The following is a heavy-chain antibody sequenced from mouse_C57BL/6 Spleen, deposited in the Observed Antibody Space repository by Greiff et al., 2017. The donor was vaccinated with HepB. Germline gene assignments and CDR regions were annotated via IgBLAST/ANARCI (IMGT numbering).Heavy chain of an antibody. V-gene: IGHV7-3*01. J-gene: IGHJ3*01. CDR3: ARSHYYGSPCAY. CDR1: GFTFTDYY. CDR2: IRNKANGYTT. Sequence: EVKLMESGGGLVQPGGSLSLSCAASGFTFTDYYMSWVRQPPGKALEWLGFIRNKANGYTTEYSASVKGRFTISRDNSQSILYLQMNALRAEDSATYYGARSHYYGSPCAYWGQGTLVTVAA. D-gene: IGHD1-1*01.